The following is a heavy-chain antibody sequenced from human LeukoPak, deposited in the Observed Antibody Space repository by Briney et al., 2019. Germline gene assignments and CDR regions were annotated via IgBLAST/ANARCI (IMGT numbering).Heavy chain of an antibody. CDR1: GFTFSSYA. CDR2: IGSSGANI. Sequence: GGSLRLSCAASGFTFSSYAMSWVRQAPGKGLEWVSSIGSSGANIYYADSVKGRFTISRDNSKNTLYLQINSLRVEDTAVYYCAKESTTVAGAWGYFDFWGQGALVTVSS. V-gene: IGHV3-23*01. CDR3: AKESTTVAGAWGYFDF. J-gene: IGHJ4*02. D-gene: IGHD6-13*01.